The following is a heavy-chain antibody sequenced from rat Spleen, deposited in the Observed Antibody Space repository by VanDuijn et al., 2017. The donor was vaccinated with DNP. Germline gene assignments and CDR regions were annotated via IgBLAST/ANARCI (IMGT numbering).Heavy chain of an antibody. CDR3: ARWPGYNPPYAMDA. D-gene: IGHD1-4*01. Sequence: EVQLQESGPGLVKPSQSLSLTCSVTGSSITSNYWGWIRQFPGNKLEWMGSVNSAGNTNYNPSLKSRISITRDTSKTKFFLQVNSVTNEDTATYYCARWPGYNPPYAMDAWGQGTSVTVSS. J-gene: IGHJ4*01. CDR1: GSSITSNY. V-gene: IGHV3-3*01. CDR2: VNSAGNT.